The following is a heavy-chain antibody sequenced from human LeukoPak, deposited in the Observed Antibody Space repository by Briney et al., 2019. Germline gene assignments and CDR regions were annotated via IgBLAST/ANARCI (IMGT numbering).Heavy chain of an antibody. D-gene: IGHD4-17*01. V-gene: IGHV3-23*01. CDR1: GFTFSNRA. Sequence: GGSLRLSCAASGFTFSNRAMTWVRQGPGKGLEWVSSICNSGETYFANSVKGRLTISRDNSKNTLYLQMNSLRAEDTAVYYCARDYGVDYGSVWGQGTLVTVSS. CDR3: ARDYGVDYGSV. CDR2: ICNSGET. J-gene: IGHJ4*02.